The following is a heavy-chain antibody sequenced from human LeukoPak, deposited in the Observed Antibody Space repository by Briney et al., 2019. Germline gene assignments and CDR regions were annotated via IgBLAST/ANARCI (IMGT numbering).Heavy chain of an antibody. D-gene: IGHD4-17*01. J-gene: IGHJ4*02. V-gene: IGHV4-39*01. CDR1: AFSLNISGVG. Sequence: SGPTLVKPTQTLTLTCTFSAFSLNISGVGVGWIRKPPGKGLELIGSIYFSGSTAYSPSLKSRVNISVDTSKNQFSLKLSSVTAADTAVYFCASRPTTWGFFDSWGQGTLVTVSS. CDR2: IYFSGST. CDR3: ASRPTTWGFFDS.